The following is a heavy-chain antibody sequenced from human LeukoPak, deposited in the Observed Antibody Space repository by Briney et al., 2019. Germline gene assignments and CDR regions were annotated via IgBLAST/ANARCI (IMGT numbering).Heavy chain of an antibody. Sequence: SETLSLTCIVSGGSVSSGNYYWSWIRQPPGKGLEWIGYIYYSGSTNYNPSLKSRVTISLDTSKNQFSLNLGSVTAADTAVFYCARVSSGSMTIDYWGQGTLVTVSS. CDR2: IYYSGST. D-gene: IGHD7-27*01. CDR3: ARVSSGSMTIDY. V-gene: IGHV4-61*01. J-gene: IGHJ4*02. CDR1: GGSVSSGNYY.